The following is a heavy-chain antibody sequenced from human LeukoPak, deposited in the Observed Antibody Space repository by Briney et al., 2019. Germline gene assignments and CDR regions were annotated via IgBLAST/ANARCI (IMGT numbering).Heavy chain of an antibody. CDR1: GFTFSSYA. Sequence: GGSLRLSCAASGFTFSSYAMSWVRQAPGKGLEWVSAIGGSGTSAYYAASLKGRFTISRDNSKNTLYLQVNSLRAEDTAVHYCAKDDSAYSYASFDYWGQGTLVTVSS. V-gene: IGHV3-23*01. J-gene: IGHJ4*02. CDR2: IGGSGTSA. D-gene: IGHD5-18*01. CDR3: AKDDSAYSYASFDY.